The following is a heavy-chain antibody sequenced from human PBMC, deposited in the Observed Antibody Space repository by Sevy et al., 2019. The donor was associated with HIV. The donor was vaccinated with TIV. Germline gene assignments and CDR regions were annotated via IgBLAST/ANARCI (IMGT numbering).Heavy chain of an antibody. J-gene: IGHJ4*02. CDR3: ARSLNNYGRGVYQMGLDY. CDR2: IYDSGRT. V-gene: IGHV4-59*01. CDR1: EGSLSGYQ. D-gene: IGHD3-22*01. Sequence: SETLSLGCTVSEGSLSGYQWNWIRQPPGKGLEWIGYIYDSGRTNYNPSLESRVTISVDTSKNQFSLNLNSVAAADTAVYYCARSLNNYGRGVYQMGLDYWGQGTLVTVSS.